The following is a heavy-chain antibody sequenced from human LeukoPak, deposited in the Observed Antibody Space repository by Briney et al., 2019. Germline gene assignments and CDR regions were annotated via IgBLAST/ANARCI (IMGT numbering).Heavy chain of an antibody. D-gene: IGHD4-17*01. Sequence: PSQTLSLTCTVSGGSISSGGYYWRWIRQHPGKGLEWIGYIYYSGSTYYNPSLKSRVTISVDTSKNQFSLKLSSVTAADTAVYYCARQTTVTSQVDYWGQGTLVTVSS. CDR2: IYYSGST. CDR3: ARQTTVTSQVDY. J-gene: IGHJ4*02. CDR1: GGSISSGGYY. V-gene: IGHV4-31*03.